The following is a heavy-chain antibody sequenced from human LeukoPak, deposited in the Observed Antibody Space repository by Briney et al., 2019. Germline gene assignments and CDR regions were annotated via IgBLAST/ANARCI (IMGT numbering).Heavy chain of an antibody. Sequence: GRSLRLSCAASGFTFDDYAMHWVRQAPGKGLEWVSGISWNSGSIGYADSVKGRFTISRDNAKNSLYLQMNSLRAEDTALYYCAKDSRYNWKVFDYWGQGTLVTVSS. CDR3: AKDSRYNWKVFDY. V-gene: IGHV3-9*01. CDR1: GFTFDDYA. D-gene: IGHD1-20*01. J-gene: IGHJ4*02. CDR2: ISWNSGSI.